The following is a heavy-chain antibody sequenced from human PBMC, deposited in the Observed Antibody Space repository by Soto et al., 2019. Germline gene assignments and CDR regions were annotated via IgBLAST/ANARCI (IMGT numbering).Heavy chain of an antibody. Sequence: NPSETLSLTCTVSGGSISSYYWSWIRQPPGKGLEWIGYIYYSGSTNYNPSLKSRVTISVDTSKNQFSLKLSSVTAADTAVYYCARAPGGYCSGGSCYSDAFDIWGQGTMVTVSS. D-gene: IGHD2-15*01. CDR3: ARAPGGYCSGGSCYSDAFDI. J-gene: IGHJ3*02. CDR2: IYYSGST. CDR1: GGSISSYY. V-gene: IGHV4-59*01.